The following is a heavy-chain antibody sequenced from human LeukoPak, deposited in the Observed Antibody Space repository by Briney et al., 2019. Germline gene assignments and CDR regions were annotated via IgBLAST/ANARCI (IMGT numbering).Heavy chain of an antibody. V-gene: IGHV4-4*02. CDR2: IYHSGST. CDR1: GGSISSSNW. J-gene: IGHJ4*02. CDR3: ARVHCSGGSCYETNFDY. D-gene: IGHD2-15*01. Sequence: SGTLSLTCAVSGGSISSSNWWSWVRQPPGKGLEWIGEIYHSGSTNYNPSLKSRVTISVDKSKNQFSLKLSSVTAADTAVYYCARVHCSGGSCYETNFDYWGQGTLVTVSS.